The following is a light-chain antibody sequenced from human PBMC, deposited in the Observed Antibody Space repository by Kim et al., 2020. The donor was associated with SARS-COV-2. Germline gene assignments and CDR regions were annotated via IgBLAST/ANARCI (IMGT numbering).Light chain of an antibody. V-gene: IGKV1-9*01. CDR2: AAS. Sequence: DIQLTQSPSFLSAAVGERVTITCRVSQDIRYHLAWYQHNPDKAPKLLIYAASTLQTGVPSRFSGSGSGTEFTLTISSLQPEDFATYFCQQYNFYPRTFGQGTKVEIK. J-gene: IGKJ1*01. CDR1: QDIRYH. CDR3: QQYNFYPRT.